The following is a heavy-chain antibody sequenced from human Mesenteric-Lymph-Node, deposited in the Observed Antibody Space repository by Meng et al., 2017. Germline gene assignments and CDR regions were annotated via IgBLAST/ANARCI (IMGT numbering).Heavy chain of an antibody. Sequence: GSLRLSCAASGFTFSLYEMNWVRQAPGKGLEWVSYISSSGTTIYYADSVKGRFTISRDNAKKSLYLQMNSLRAEDTAVYYCARDRGAYDFWSGYFDYWGQGTLVTVSS. V-gene: IGHV3-48*03. CDR1: GFTFSLYE. D-gene: IGHD3-3*01. J-gene: IGHJ4*02. CDR2: ISSSGTTI. CDR3: ARDRGAYDFWSGYFDY.